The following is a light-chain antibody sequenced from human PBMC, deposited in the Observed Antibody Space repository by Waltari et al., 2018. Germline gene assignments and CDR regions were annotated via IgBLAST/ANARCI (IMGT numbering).Light chain of an antibody. CDR3: ASHAGSRVV. Sequence: QSALTQPPSVSGSPGQSVTMSCTGTSSDVGAYDYVSWFQPHAGKAPKFIIYDVTTRPAGVPDRFSGSKSGNTASLTVSGLHAEDEADYYCASHAGSRVVFGGGTKLTVL. V-gene: IGLV2-8*01. CDR1: SSDVGAYDY. J-gene: IGLJ2*01. CDR2: DVT.